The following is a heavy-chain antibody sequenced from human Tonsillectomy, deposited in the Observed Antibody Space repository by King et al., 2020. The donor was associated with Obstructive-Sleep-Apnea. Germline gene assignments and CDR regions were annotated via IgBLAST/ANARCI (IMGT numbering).Heavy chain of an antibody. CDR2: INEDGSEK. D-gene: IGHD2-21*01. Sequence: VKLVESGGGLVQPGGSLRLSCAASGFTFSRFWMTWVRQAPGKGLEWVANINEDGSEKYYVASVKGRFTVSRDNAKNSLFLQMDSLRAEDTAVYYCARVVEKIVVPESAVDYYYYGMDVGGKGTTVTVSS. V-gene: IGHV3-7*01. CDR3: ARVVEKIVVPESAVDYYYYGMDV. CDR1: GFTFSRFW. J-gene: IGHJ6*04.